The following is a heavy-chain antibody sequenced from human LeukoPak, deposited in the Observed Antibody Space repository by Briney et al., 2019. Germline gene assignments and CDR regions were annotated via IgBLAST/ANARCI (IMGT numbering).Heavy chain of an antibody. D-gene: IGHD1-26*01. CDR1: GYTFTSYG. CDR3: ARDLVVGATTRSDAFDV. V-gene: IGHV1-18*01. Sequence: EASVKVSCKSSGYTFTSYGISWVRQAPGQGLEWMGWISAYNGNTNYAQKLQGRVTMTTDTSTSTAYMELRSLRSDDTDVYYCARDLVVGATTRSDAFDVWGQGTMVTVSS. CDR2: ISAYNGNT. J-gene: IGHJ3*01.